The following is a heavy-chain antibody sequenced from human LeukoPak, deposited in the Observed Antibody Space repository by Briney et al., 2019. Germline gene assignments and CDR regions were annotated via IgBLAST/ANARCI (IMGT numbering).Heavy chain of an antibody. D-gene: IGHD2-2*01. CDR1: GYSFTSYW. V-gene: IGHV5-51*01. CDR3: ARQGCSSTSCYRHGMDV. Sequence: GESLKISCKGSGYSFTSYWIGWVRQMHGKCLEWMGIIYPGGSDTRYSPSFQGQVTISADKSISTAYLQWSSLKASDTAMYYCARQGCSSTSCYRHGMDVWGQGTTVTVSS. CDR2: IYPGGSDT. J-gene: IGHJ6*02.